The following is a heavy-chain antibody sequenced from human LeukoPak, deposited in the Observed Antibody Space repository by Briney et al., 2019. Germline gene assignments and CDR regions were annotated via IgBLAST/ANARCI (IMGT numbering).Heavy chain of an antibody. CDR1: GGSISSGSHY. D-gene: IGHD5-18*01. J-gene: IGHJ5*02. CDR2: IYTSGST. V-gene: IGHV4-61*02. Sequence: SQTLSLTCTVSGGSISSGSHYWSCIRQPAGKGLEWIGRIYTSGSTNYNPSLKSRVTIAVDTSKNQFSLKLSSVTAADTAVYYCARVSYNGFDPWGQGTLVTVSS. CDR3: ARVSYNGFDP.